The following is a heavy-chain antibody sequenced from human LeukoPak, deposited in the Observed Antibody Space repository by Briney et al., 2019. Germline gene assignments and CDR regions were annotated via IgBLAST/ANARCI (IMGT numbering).Heavy chain of an antibody. J-gene: IGHJ4*02. CDR3: ARVGRHYGSGSYSLGY. D-gene: IGHD3-10*01. V-gene: IGHV7-4-1*02. CDR1: GYTFTSYA. Sequence: ASVNVSCKASGYTFTSYAMNWVRQAPGQGLEWMGWINTNTGNPTYAQGFTGRFVFSLDTSVSTAYLQISSLKAEDTAVYYCARVGRHYGSGSYSLGYWGQGTLVTVSS. CDR2: INTNTGNP.